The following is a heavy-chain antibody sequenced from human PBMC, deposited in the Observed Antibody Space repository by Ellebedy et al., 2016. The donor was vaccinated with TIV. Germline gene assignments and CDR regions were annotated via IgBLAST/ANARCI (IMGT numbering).Heavy chain of an antibody. J-gene: IGHJ3*02. Sequence: GGSLRLXXEASGLTSSTSAMSWVRQAPGKGLEWVSVISGNGRTTYNADSVKGRFSISRENGKNSLYLQMNSLRAGDTAVYYCTRGWDSSGYYPHDAFDIWGQGTMVTVSS. V-gene: IGHV3-23*01. CDR2: ISGNGRTT. CDR3: TRGWDSSGYYPHDAFDI. CDR1: GLTSSTSA. D-gene: IGHD3-22*01.